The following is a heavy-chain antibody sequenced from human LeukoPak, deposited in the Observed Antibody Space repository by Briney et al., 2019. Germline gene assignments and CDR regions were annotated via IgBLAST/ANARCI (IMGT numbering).Heavy chain of an antibody. CDR2: IYSGGTT. Sequence: GESLRLSCAASGLTASTYYMNWVRQAPGKGLEWVSIIYSGGTTYYADSVKGRFTISRDTSKNTLSLQMNSLRAEDTAVYFCARVGDHFHWNLDLWGRGTLVTVSS. J-gene: IGHJ2*01. D-gene: IGHD3-3*02. V-gene: IGHV3-53*01. CDR3: ARVGDHFHWNLDL. CDR1: GLTASTYY.